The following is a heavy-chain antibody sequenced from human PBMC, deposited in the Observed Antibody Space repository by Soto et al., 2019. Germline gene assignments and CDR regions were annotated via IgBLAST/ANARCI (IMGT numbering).Heavy chain of an antibody. J-gene: IGHJ3*02. V-gene: IGHV1-46*01. CDR1: GYTFTSYY. D-gene: IGHD3-9*01. Sequence: ASVKVSCKASGYTFTSYYMHWVRQAPGQGLEWMGIINPSGGSTSYAQKFQGRVTMTRDTSTSTVYMELSSLRSEDTAVYYCARDGPRITISYLAFDIWGQGTMVTVSS. CDR2: INPSGGST. CDR3: ARDGPRITISYLAFDI.